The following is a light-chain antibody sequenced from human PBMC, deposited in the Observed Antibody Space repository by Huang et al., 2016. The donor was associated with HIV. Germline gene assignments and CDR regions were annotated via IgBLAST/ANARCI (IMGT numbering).Light chain of an antibody. CDR1: QSVLYGSKNKNY. V-gene: IGKV4-1*01. Sequence: DIVMTQYPESLALSLGERATINCKSSQSVLYGSKNKNYLAWYQQKPGQPPKLLISWSSTREAGVPDRFTGGGSETDFTLTIRSLQAEDVAVYYCQQYYNTPLAFGGGTKVEIK. J-gene: IGKJ4*01. CDR3: QQYYNTPLA. CDR2: WSS.